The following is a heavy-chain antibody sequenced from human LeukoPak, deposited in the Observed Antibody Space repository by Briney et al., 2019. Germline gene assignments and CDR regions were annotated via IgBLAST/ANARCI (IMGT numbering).Heavy chain of an antibody. CDR1: GFTFDDYG. CDR2: INWNGGST. J-gene: IGHJ4*02. CDR3: ARDPTYYYDSSGYYLDY. D-gene: IGHD3-22*01. Sequence: GGSLRLSCAASGFTFDDYGMSWVRQAPGKGLEWVSGINWNGGSTGYADSVKGRFTISRDNAKKSLYLQMNSLRAEDTALYYCARDPTYYYDSSGYYLDYWGQGTLVTVSS. V-gene: IGHV3-20*04.